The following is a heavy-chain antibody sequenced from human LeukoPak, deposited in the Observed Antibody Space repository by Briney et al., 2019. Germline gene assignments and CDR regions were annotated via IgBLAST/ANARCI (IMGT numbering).Heavy chain of an antibody. J-gene: IGHJ4*02. Sequence: SETLSLTCTVSGGSISSSSYYWGWIRQPPGKGLEWIGSSYYSGSTYDNPSLKSRATISVDTSKKQFSLKLSSVTAADTAVYYCARYLGYCSSTSCYFYFDYWGQGTLVTVPS. D-gene: IGHD2-2*01. V-gene: IGHV4-39*01. CDR3: ARYLGYCSSTSCYFYFDY. CDR1: GGSISSSSYY. CDR2: SYYSGST.